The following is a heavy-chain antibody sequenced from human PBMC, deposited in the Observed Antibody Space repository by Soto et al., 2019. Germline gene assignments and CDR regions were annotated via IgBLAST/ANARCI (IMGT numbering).Heavy chain of an antibody. D-gene: IGHD3-22*01. CDR3: ARRNPYYKYNWFDP. CDR1: GGSISSYY. J-gene: IGHJ5*02. Sequence: SETLSLTCTVSGGSISSYYWSWIRQPPGKGLEWIGYIYYSGSTNYNPSLKSRVTISVDTSKNQFSLKLSSVTAADTAVYYCARRNPYYKYNWFDPWGQGTRVPVSS. V-gene: IGHV4-59*08. CDR2: IYYSGST.